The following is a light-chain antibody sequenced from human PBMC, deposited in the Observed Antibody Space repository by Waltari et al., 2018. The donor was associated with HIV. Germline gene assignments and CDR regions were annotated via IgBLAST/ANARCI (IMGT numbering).Light chain of an antibody. J-gene: IGLJ2*01. CDR2: DSD. Sequence: SSELIQGPSVSVALGTRVTITCQGASLRKYFVSWYQQTPGRVPLLLIYDSDSRPSGIPDRFSGTTSGNTAFLTITGALAEDEADYYCYSRDTSGDHRIFGGGTKLTVL. V-gene: IGLV3-19*01. CDR3: YSRDTSGDHRI. CDR1: SLRKYF.